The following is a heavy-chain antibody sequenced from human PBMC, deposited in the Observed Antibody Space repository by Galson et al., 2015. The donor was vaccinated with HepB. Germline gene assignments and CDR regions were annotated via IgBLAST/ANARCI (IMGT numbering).Heavy chain of an antibody. CDR1: GGTFSSYA. CDR2: IIPIFGTA. D-gene: IGHD6-13*01. CDR3: ARDHPNIAAAGTIYYYYMDV. Sequence: SVKVSCKASGGTFSSYAISWVRQAPGQGLEWMGGIIPIFGTANYAQKFQGRVTITADESTSTAYMELSSLRSEDTAVYYCARDHPNIAAAGTIYYYYMDVGGKGNPGRRLL. J-gene: IGHJ6*03. V-gene: IGHV1-69*13.